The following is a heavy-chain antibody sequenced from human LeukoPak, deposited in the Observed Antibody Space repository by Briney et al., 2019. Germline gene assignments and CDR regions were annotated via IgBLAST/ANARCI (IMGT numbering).Heavy chain of an antibody. D-gene: IGHD6-13*01. CDR1: GYTFTGYY. CDR3: ARALIAAAGTIEY. CDR2: INPNSGGT. J-gene: IGHJ4*02. V-gene: IGHV1-2*02. Sequence: ASVKVSCKASGYTFTGYYMHWVRQAPGQGLGWMGWINPNSGGTNYAQKFQGRVTMTRDTSISTAYMELSRLRSDDTAVYYCARALIAAAGTIEYWGQGTLVTVSS.